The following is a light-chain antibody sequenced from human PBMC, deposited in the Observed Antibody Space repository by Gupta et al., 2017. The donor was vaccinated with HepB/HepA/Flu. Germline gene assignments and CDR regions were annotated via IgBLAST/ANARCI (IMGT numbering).Light chain of an antibody. CDR1: QGISSN. CDR2: AAS. J-gene: IGKJ1*01. Sequence: DIQMTQSPSSLSASVGDRATITCRASQGISSNLNWYQQKPGKAPKLLISAASSLQSGVPSRFSGSGSGTDFTLTITRLQPEDFATYYCLQSDRTPLTFGQGTKVEV. V-gene: IGKV1-39*01. CDR3: LQSDRTPLT.